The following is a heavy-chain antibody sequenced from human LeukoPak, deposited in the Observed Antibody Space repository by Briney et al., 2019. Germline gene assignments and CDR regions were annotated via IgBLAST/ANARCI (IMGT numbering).Heavy chain of an antibody. CDR2: ISAYNGNT. Sequence: ASVKVSCKASGYTFTSYGISWVRQAPGQGLEWMGWISAYNGNTNYAQMLQGRVTMTTDTSTSTAYMELRSLRSDDTAVYYCACNWYDGSGYYVDYWGQGTLVTVSS. D-gene: IGHD3-22*01. CDR1: GYTFTSYG. V-gene: IGHV1-18*01. CDR3: ACNWYDGSGYYVDY. J-gene: IGHJ4*02.